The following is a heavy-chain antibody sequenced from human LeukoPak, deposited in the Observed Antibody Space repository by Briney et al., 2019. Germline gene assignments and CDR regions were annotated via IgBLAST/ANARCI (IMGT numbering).Heavy chain of an antibody. J-gene: IGHJ1*01. V-gene: IGHV4-39*07. CDR1: GGSISSSNYY. CDR3: ARGGSYSFQH. D-gene: IGHD1-26*01. Sequence: SETLSLTCTVSGGSISSSNYYWGWIRQPPGKGLEWIGSIYYSGSTYYNPSLKSRVTISVDTSKNQFSLKLSSVTAADTAVYYCARGGSYSFQHWGQGTLVTVSS. CDR2: IYYSGST.